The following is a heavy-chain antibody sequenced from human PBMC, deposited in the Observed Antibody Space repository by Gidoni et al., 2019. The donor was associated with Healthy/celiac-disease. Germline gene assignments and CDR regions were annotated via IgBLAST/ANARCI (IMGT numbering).Heavy chain of an antibody. CDR3: AHSSLLRDGYNEDHFDY. CDR1: GFSLNTSGVG. CDR2: IYWDDDK. D-gene: IGHD5-12*01. Sequence: QITLKESGPTLVKPTQTLTLTCTFSGFSLNTSGVGVGWIRQPPGKALEWLALIYWDDDKRYSPSLKSRLTITKDTSKNQVVLTMTNMDPVDTATYYCAHSSLLRDGYNEDHFDYWGQGTLVTVSS. V-gene: IGHV2-5*02. J-gene: IGHJ4*02.